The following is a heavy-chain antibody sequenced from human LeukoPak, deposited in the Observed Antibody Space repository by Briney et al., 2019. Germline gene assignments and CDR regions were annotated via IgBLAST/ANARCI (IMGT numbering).Heavy chain of an antibody. CDR2: SYYTGTT. J-gene: IGHJ3*02. CDR3: ARRPGDSSGFDM. V-gene: IGHV4-59*08. CDR1: GGSISSYY. Sequence: PSETLSLTCTVSGGSISSYYWSWIRQPPGKGLEWIGYSYYTGTTNYNPSLKSRVTISVDTSKNQFSLKLSSVTAAVTAVYHCARRPGDSSGFDMWGQGTMVTVSS. D-gene: IGHD3-22*01.